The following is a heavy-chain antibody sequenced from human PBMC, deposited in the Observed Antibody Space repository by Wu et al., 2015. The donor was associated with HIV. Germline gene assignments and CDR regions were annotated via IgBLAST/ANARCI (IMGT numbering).Heavy chain of an antibody. Sequence: QVQLVQSGAEVKKPGASVKVSCKISGHTLNKLSIHWVRQTPGRGLEWMGGFDPENGKTIYEQKFQGRIIMTEDTSTDTAYVGLSSLRSEDTAVYYCTNITRDVWSIGFLHWGQGTGGHRLL. V-gene: IGHV1-24*01. D-gene: IGHD1-26*01. CDR2: FDPENGKT. CDR3: TNITRDVWSIGFLH. J-gene: IGHJ1*01. CDR1: GHTLNKLS.